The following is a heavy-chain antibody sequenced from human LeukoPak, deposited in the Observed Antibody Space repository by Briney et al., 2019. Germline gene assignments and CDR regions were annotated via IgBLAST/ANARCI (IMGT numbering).Heavy chain of an antibody. D-gene: IGHD3-16*01. Sequence: PSETLSLTCTVSSGSINSYYWGWVRQPAGRGLEWIGRIYTTGKTDYNPSLKSRLTMSVDTSKRQFSLNLTSVTAADTAIYFCARHGYTASHYFLDFWSQGTLVTVSS. CDR2: IYTTGKT. V-gene: IGHV4-4*07. CDR3: ARHGYTASHYFLDF. CDR1: SGSINSYY. J-gene: IGHJ4*02.